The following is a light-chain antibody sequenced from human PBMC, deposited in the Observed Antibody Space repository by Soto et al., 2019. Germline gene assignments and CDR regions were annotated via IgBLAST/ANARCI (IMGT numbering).Light chain of an antibody. Sequence: EIVMTQSPATLSVSPGESATLSCRASQSVSSNLAWYQQKPGQDPRLLIYGASTRATGIPARFSGSGSGTEFTLTISSLQAEDFAVYYCHQYNNWPLTFGGGTKVEIK. CDR3: HQYNNWPLT. J-gene: IGKJ4*01. V-gene: IGKV3-15*01. CDR1: QSVSSN. CDR2: GAS.